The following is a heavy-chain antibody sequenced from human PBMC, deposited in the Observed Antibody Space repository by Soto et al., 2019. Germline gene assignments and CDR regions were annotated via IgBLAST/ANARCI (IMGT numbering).Heavy chain of an antibody. Sequence: PGGSLRLSCAASGFTFSSYAMSWVRQAPGKGLEWVSAISGSGGSTYYADSVKGRFTISRDNSKNTLYLQMNSLRAEDTAVYYCAKEMVAVAGRYNWFDPWGQGTLVTVSS. CDR1: GFTFSSYA. CDR3: AKEMVAVAGRYNWFDP. D-gene: IGHD6-19*01. J-gene: IGHJ5*02. V-gene: IGHV3-23*01. CDR2: ISGSGGST.